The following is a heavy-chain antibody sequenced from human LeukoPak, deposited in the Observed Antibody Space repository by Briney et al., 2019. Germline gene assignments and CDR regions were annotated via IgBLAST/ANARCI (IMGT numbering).Heavy chain of an antibody. V-gene: IGHV4-39*01. CDR1: GGSITTSSFY. D-gene: IGHD6-19*01. J-gene: IGHJ5*02. CDR2: FYYTGDT. Sequence: SETLSLTCNVSGGSITTSSFYWGWIRQTPGKGLEWIGTFYYTGDTYYNRSLKSRATIAADTSKDQFFLALSSVTAADTAVYYCVRAVGAVAGPGDWFDPWGPGTLVTVSS. CDR3: VRAVGAVAGPGDWFDP.